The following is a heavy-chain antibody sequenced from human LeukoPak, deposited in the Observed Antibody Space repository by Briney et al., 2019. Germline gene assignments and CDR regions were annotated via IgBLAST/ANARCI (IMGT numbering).Heavy chain of an antibody. J-gene: IGHJ4*02. CDR2: ISGSADIT. Sequence: GGSLRLSCAASGFTFSVYTMNWVRQAPGKGLEWVSSISGSADITYHADSVKGRFTISRDNSMHTLYLQMNTLRAEDTAVYYCAKSLGWPLELTSSFDSWGQGTLVTVSS. V-gene: IGHV3-23*01. D-gene: IGHD2-2*01. CDR3: AKSLGWPLELTSSFDS. CDR1: GFTFSVYT.